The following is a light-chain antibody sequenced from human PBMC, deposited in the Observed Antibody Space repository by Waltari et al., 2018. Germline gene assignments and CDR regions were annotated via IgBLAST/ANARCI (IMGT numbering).Light chain of an antibody. CDR2: EVH. J-gene: IGLJ3*02. V-gene: IGLV2-23*02. Sequence: QSALTQPTSVAGSPGQSITISCTGTSSEVGSYNLVSWDQQHPGKAPNLMVYEVHKRPSGVSNRFSGSKSGNSASLTISGLQAEDEADYYCCSYAGSSTLVFGGGTKVTVL. CDR1: SSEVGSYNL. CDR3: CSYAGSSTLV.